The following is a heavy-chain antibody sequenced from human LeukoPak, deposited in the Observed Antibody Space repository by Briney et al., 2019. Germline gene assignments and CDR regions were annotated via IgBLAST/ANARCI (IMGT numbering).Heavy chain of an antibody. CDR1: GGSISSFY. CDR3: AREKTLGATEYFDY. Sequence: SETLSLTCSVPGGSISSFYWSWIRQPPGKGLEYIGRIYYSGSTNYNPSLKSRVAISVDTSKNQFSLKLSSVTAADTAVYYCAREKTLGATEYFDYWGQGTLVTVSS. D-gene: IGHD1-26*01. CDR2: IYYSGST. J-gene: IGHJ4*02. V-gene: IGHV4-59*01.